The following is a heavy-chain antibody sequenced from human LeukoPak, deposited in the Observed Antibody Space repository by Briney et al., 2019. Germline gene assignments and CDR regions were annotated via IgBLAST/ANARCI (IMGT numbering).Heavy chain of an antibody. CDR1: GYTFINYG. Sequence: ASVKVSCKASGYTFINYGISWVRQAPGQGLEWMGWISTYNSNTNYAQKFQGRVTMTTDTSTSTAYMELRSLRSDDTAVYYCVRDRTRRIPSVVIAADAFDFWGQGTMVTVSS. D-gene: IGHD2-15*01. CDR2: ISTYNSNT. V-gene: IGHV1-18*01. J-gene: IGHJ3*01. CDR3: VRDRTRRIPSVVIAADAFDF.